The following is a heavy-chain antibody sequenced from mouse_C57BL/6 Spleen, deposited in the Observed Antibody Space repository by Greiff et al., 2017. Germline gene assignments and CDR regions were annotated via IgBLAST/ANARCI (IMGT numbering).Heavy chain of an antibody. CDR3: ARSPITTVVATDWFFEV. CDR1: GYTFTSYN. Sequence: ESGAELVRPGASVKMSCKASGYTFTSYNMHWVKQTPRQGLEWIGAIYPGNGDTSYNQKFKGKATLTVDKSSSTAYMQLSSLTSEDSAVYFCARSPITTVVATDWFFEVWGTGTTVTVSS. V-gene: IGHV1-12*01. CDR2: IYPGNGDT. J-gene: IGHJ1*03. D-gene: IGHD1-1*01.